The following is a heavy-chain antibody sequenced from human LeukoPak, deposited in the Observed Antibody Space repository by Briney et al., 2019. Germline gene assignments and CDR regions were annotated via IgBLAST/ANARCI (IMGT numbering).Heavy chain of an antibody. CDR1: GVSISSSNSY. CDR3: ARRWVRGGSMDV. V-gene: IGHV4-39*01. J-gene: IGHJ6*03. CDR2: IYYSGNT. D-gene: IGHD3-10*01. Sequence: PSETLSLTCTVSGVSISSSNSYWGWIRQPPGKGLEWIGSIYYSGNTYYNASLKSQVSISIDTSKNQFSLRLTSVTAADTAVYYCARRWVRGGSMDVWGKGTTVTISS.